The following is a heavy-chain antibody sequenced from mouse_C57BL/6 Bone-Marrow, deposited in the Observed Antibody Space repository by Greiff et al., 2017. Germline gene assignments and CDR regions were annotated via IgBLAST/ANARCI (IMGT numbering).Heavy chain of an antibody. J-gene: IGHJ3*01. Sequence: VHVKQSGAELVKPGASVKLSCTASGFNIKDYYMHWVKQRTEQGLEWIGRIDPEDGETKYASKFQGKATITAATSSNTAYLQLSILTSEDTAVYNCASHYDYDPCFAYWGQGTLVTVSA. D-gene: IGHD2-4*01. CDR2: IDPEDGET. CDR1: GFNIKDYY. CDR3: ASHYDYDPCFAY. V-gene: IGHV14-2*01.